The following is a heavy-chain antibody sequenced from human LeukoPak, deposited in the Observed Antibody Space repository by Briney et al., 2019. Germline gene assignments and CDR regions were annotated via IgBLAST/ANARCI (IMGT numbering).Heavy chain of an antibody. CDR3: AYFGSSHPTLDY. CDR1: GFTVSSNY. D-gene: IGHD1-26*01. J-gene: IGHJ4*02. CDR2: IYSGGST. Sequence: AGSLRLSCAASGFTVSSNYMAWVRQAPGKGLEWVSVIYSGGSTYYADSVKGRFTISRDNSKNTLYLQMNSLRAEDMAVYYCAYFGSSHPTLDYWGQGALVTVSS. V-gene: IGHV3-66*01.